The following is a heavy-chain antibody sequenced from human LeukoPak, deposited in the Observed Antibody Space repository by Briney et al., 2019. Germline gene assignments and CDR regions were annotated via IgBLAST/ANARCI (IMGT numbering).Heavy chain of an antibody. CDR3: AKDRSAIFGVVIVGIDY. J-gene: IGHJ4*02. Sequence: GGSLRLSCAASGFTFNNYAMHWVRQAPGKGLEWVAFIRYDGTNKYYADSVKGRFTISRDNSKNTLYLQMNSLRAEDTAVYYCAKDRSAIFGVVIVGIDYWGQGTLVTVSS. CDR1: GFTFNNYA. V-gene: IGHV3-30*02. D-gene: IGHD3-3*01. CDR2: IRYDGTNK.